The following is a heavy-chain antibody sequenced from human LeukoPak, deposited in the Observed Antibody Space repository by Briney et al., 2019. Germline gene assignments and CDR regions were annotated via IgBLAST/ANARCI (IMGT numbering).Heavy chain of an antibody. D-gene: IGHD1-26*01. Sequence: ASVKVSCKASGGTFSSYAISWVRQAPGQGLEWMGIINPSGGSTSYAQKFQGRVTMTRDTSTSTVYMELSSLRSEDTAVYYCARGRGSYEYYFDYWGQGTLVTVSS. CDR2: INPSGGST. CDR1: GGTFSSYA. V-gene: IGHV1-46*01. J-gene: IGHJ4*02. CDR3: ARGRGSYEYYFDY.